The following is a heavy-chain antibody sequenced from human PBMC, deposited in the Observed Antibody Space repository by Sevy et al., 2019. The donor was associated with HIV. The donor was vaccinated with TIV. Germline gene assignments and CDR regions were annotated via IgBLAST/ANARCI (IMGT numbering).Heavy chain of an antibody. J-gene: IGHJ4*02. Sequence: GGSLRLSCAASGFTFSTDGMHWVLQAPGKELEWVAFIYNDGTNKYYADSVKGRFTISRDNSKNTLYLQMSSLRVDDTAFYYCGKCQVSTEDAYFLDYWGQGTLVTVSS. CDR1: GFTFSTDG. CDR3: GKCQVSTEDAYFLDY. D-gene: IGHD2-21*01. V-gene: IGHV3-30*02. CDR2: IYNDGTNK.